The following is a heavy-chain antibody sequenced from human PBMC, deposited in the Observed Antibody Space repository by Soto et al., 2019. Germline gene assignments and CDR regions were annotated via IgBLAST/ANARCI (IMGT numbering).Heavy chain of an antibody. CDR1: GFSLTTRGGD. CDR3: AHSPCSGGTCYLFDH. J-gene: IGHJ4*02. V-gene: IGHV2-5*02. D-gene: IGHD2-15*01. CDR2: IYWDGIE. Sequence: SGPTLGNPTQTLPLTCTVSGFSLTTRGGDVGWIRKPPGKAPEGLALIYWDGIERSSPSLRSRLTITMDTYNNQVVLTMTTMDPVDTATYYCAHSPCSGGTCYLFDHWGQGTPVTVSS.